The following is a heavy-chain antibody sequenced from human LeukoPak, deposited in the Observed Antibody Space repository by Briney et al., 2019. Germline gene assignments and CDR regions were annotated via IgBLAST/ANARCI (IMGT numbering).Heavy chain of an antibody. V-gene: IGHV4-39*07. CDR1: GGSISSSSYY. CDR3: ARGRDGYKNY. CDR2: INHSGST. J-gene: IGHJ4*02. Sequence: SETLSLTCTVSGGSISSSSYYWGWIRQPPGKGLEWIGEINHSGSTNYNPSLKSRVTISVDTSKNQFSLKLSSVTAADTAVYYCARGRDGYKNYWGQGTLVTVSS. D-gene: IGHD5-24*01.